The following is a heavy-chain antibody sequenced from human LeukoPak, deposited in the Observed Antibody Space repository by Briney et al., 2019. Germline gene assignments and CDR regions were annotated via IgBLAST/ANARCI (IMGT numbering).Heavy chain of an antibody. CDR3: AKDSGITNWSPLES. J-gene: IGHJ5*02. V-gene: IGHV3-23*01. CDR1: GFTFSNYA. D-gene: IGHD1-1*01. Sequence: GGSLRLSCAGSGFTFSNYAMTWVRQSPGKGLEWVSSGSESGSSTYYAHSMKGRFTISRDNSKNTVYLQMNSLRAEDTAVYYCAKDSGITNWSPLESWGQGTLVTVSS. CDR2: GSESGSST.